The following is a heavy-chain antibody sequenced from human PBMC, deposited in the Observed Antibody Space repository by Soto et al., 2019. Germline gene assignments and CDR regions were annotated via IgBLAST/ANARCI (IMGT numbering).Heavy chain of an antibody. Sequence: QVHLVQSGAEVKKPGASVKVSCQGSGYAFTTYGITWVRQAPGQGLEWMGWISAHNGNTNYAQKLQGRVTVTRDTSTSTAYMELRSLRYDDTAVYYWARGGYGDYWGQGALVTVSS. J-gene: IGHJ4*02. V-gene: IGHV1-18*01. CDR3: ARGGYGDY. D-gene: IGHD1-1*01. CDR1: GYAFTTYG. CDR2: ISAHNGNT.